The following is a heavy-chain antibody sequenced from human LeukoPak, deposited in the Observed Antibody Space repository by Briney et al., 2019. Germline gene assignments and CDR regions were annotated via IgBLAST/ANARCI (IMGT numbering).Heavy chain of an antibody. CDR2: TSYSRTT. CDR3: AKLGHSDGWYLGAFDI. V-gene: IGHV4-59*08. CDR1: GGSITGHY. Sequence: SETLSLTCTVSGGSITGHYWNWIRQTPGMRLEWIGYTSYSRTTIYNSYFKGRATMSIDTSKNQLYLNLTSVTATDTAVYYCAKLGHSDGWYLGAFDIWGQGTVVIVSS. J-gene: IGHJ3*02. D-gene: IGHD6-19*01.